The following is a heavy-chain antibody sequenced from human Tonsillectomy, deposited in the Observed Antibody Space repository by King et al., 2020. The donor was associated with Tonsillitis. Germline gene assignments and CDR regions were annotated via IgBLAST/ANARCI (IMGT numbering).Heavy chain of an antibody. D-gene: IGHD3-10*01. CDR1: GGSISSGGYS. J-gene: IGHJ4*02. CDR2: IYYSGST. CDR3: ARAPSNYGSGTKYVDY. Sequence: LQLQESGPGLVKPSQTLSLTCAVSGGSISSGGYSWSWIRQPPGKGLEWIGYIYYSGSTYYNPSLKSRVSISVDTSKNQFSLKLNSVTAADTAVYYCARAPSNYGSGTKYVDYWGQGTLVTVSS. V-gene: IGHV4-30-4*07.